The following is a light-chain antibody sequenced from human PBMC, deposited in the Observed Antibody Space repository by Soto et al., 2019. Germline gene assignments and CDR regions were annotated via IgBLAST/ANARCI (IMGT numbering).Light chain of an antibody. Sequence: DIVMTQTPLSLPVTPGQPASISCESSQSLLHSDGRTYLNWYLQKPGQPPQLLIYDVSDRFSGVQDRFSGSGSGTDFTLKISRVEAEDVGVYYCMQSVQLPPTFGQGPKVEIK. CDR1: QSLLHSDGRTY. V-gene: IGKV2D-29*01. CDR3: MQSVQLPPT. J-gene: IGKJ1*01. CDR2: DVS.